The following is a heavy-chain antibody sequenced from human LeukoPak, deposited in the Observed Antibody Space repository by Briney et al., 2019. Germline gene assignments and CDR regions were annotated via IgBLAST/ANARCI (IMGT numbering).Heavy chain of an antibody. V-gene: IGHV3-21*04. Sequence: TGGSLRLSCAASGFTFSSYSMNWVRQAPGKGLEWVSSISSSSSYIYYADSVKGRLTISRDNAKNSLYLQMNSLRAEDTAVYYCARVGTGGGSGWSHWGQGTLVTVSS. CDR2: ISSSSSYI. J-gene: IGHJ4*02. CDR3: ARVGTGGGSGWSH. CDR1: GFTFSSYS. D-gene: IGHD6-19*01.